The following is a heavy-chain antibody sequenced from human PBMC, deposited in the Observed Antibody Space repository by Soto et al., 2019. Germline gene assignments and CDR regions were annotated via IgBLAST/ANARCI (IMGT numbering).Heavy chain of an antibody. D-gene: IGHD5-18*01. V-gene: IGHV3-30-3*01. CDR2: ISYDGSNK. Sequence: PGGSLRLSCAASGFTFSSYAMHWVRQAPGKGLEWVAVISYDGSNKYYADSVKGRFTISRDNSKNTLYLQMNSLRAEDTAVYYCATTAMNLDYDYWGQGTLVTVSS. CDR1: GFTFSSYA. CDR3: ATTAMNLDYDY. J-gene: IGHJ4*02.